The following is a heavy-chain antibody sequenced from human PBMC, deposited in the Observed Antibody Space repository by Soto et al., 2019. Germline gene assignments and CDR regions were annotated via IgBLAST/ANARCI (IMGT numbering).Heavy chain of an antibody. D-gene: IGHD2-21*02. CDR2: IKPDGSAT. CDR3: ARAGYCGPGCYYYFDC. Sequence: GGSRRLSCAVSGFTFGSYWMNWVRLIPGKGLEWVAYIKPDGSATYYVDSVKGRFTLSRDNAKNSLYLQRNSMRVEDTCVYYCARAGYCGPGCYYYFDCWGQGTRVTVS. V-gene: IGHV3-7*01. J-gene: IGHJ4*02. CDR1: GFTFGSYW.